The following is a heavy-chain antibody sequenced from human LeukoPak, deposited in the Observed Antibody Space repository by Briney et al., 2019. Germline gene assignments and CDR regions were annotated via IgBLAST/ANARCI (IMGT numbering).Heavy chain of an antibody. Sequence: GGSLRLSCAASGFTFSDYSMSWIRQAPGKGLEWVSYISTSDTTIYYADSVKGRFTISRDNAKNSLYLQMNSLRAEDTAMYYCARTIVAPGGWERYSSGPVYGMDVWGQGTTVTVSS. CDR1: GFTFSDYS. V-gene: IGHV3-11*01. D-gene: IGHD6-19*01. J-gene: IGHJ6*02. CDR2: ISTSDTTI. CDR3: ARTIVAPGGWERYSSGPVYGMDV.